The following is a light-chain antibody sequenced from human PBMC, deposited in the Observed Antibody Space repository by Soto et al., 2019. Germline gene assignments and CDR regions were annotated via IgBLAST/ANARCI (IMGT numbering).Light chain of an antibody. CDR2: EVS. J-gene: IGLJ3*02. CDR3: LLSYSGAWV. CDR1: SSDVGGYNY. Sequence: QSALTQPPSASGSPGQSVTISCTGTSSDVGGYNYVSWYQQHPGKAPKLMIYEVSKRPSGVPDRFSGSKSGNTASLTVSGLQAEDEAEYYCLLSYSGAWVFGGGTKLTVL. V-gene: IGLV2-8*01.